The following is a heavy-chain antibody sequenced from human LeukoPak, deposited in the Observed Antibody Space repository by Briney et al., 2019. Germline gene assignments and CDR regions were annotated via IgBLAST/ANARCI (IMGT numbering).Heavy chain of an antibody. CDR3: ARDRTTVRNLIDY. V-gene: IGHV3-30-3*01. CDR2: TSYDGSNK. Sequence: XVAMTSYDGSNKFYADSVKGRFTISRDNPRNTLYLQMDSLRVEDTAVYYCARDRTTVRNLIDYWGQGTLVTVSS. D-gene: IGHD4-17*01. J-gene: IGHJ4*02.